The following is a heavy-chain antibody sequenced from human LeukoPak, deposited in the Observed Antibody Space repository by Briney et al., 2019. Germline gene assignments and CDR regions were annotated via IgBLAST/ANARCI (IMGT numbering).Heavy chain of an antibody. CDR1: GFSLRTTGVG. D-gene: IGHD4-17*01. Sequence: SGPTLVKPTQTLTLTCTFSGFSLRTTGVGVGWVRQTTGKALEWLALIYWDDNKLYSPSLRSRVTITKDTSKNQVVLTMTNMAPVDTATYYCAHYGDYRFLYYFDHWGQGALVTVSS. CDR2: IYWDDNK. J-gene: IGHJ4*02. V-gene: IGHV2-5*02. CDR3: AHYGDYRFLYYFDH.